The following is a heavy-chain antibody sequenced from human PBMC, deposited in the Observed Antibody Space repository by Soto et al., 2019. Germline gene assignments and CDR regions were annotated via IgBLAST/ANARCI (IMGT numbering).Heavy chain of an antibody. Sequence: ASLKVSCKASGSTYPVVYINWVRQAPGQGLEWMGWVNPNTGVTKYAQKFQGRVTMTRDTSINTAYMELSGLTSDDTAVYYCTTLRLDPWGQGTLVTVSS. J-gene: IGHJ5*02. CDR2: VNPNTGVT. D-gene: IGHD3-9*01. CDR1: GSTYPVVY. CDR3: TTLRLDP. V-gene: IGHV1-2*02.